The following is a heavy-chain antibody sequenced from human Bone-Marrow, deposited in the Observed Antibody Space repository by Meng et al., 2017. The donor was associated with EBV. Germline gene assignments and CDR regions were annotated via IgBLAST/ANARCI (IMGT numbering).Heavy chain of an antibody. V-gene: IGHV1-69*06. CDR3: ARDGSVEMASI. CDR1: GGTFSSYA. D-gene: IGHD5-24*01. Sequence: QGRLVPSVAEVKKPGYSRKGSCKASGGTFSSYAISWVRQAPGQGLEWMGGIIPIFGTANYAQKFQGRVTITADKSTSTAYMELSSLRSEDTAVYYCARDGSVEMASIWGQGTLVTVSS. J-gene: IGHJ4*02. CDR2: IIPIFGTA.